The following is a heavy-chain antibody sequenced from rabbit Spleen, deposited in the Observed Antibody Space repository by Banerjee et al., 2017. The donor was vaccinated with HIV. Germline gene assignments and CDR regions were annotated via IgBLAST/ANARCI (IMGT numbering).Heavy chain of an antibody. D-gene: IGHD8-1*01. CDR2: IYAGSSGTT. J-gene: IGHJ6*01. Sequence: EQLVESGGGLVTLGGSLKLSCKASGIDFSSFGISWVRQAPGKGLEWIAYIYAGSSGTTYYASWAKGRFTISKTSSTTVTLQMTRLTAADTATYFCVRDTGSSFSTYGMDLWGPGTLVTVS. V-gene: IGHV1S45*01. CDR3: VRDTGSSFSTYGMDL. CDR1: GIDFSSFG.